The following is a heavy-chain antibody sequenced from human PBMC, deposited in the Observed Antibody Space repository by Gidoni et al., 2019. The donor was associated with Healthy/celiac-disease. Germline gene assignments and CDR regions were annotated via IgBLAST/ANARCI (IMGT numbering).Heavy chain of an antibody. CDR2: ISSSGSTI. D-gene: IGHD3-3*01. CDR1: GFTFSDYY. J-gene: IGHJ6*02. CDR3: ARGNLSVYDFWSGYYPYYYYYGMDV. Sequence: QVQLVESGGGLVKPGGSLRLSCAASGFTFSDYYMSWIRQAPGTGLEWVSYISSSGSTIYYADSVKSRFTISRDNAKNSLYLQMNSLRAEDTAVYYCARGNLSVYDFWSGYYPYYYYYGMDVWGQGTTVTVSS. V-gene: IGHV3-11*01.